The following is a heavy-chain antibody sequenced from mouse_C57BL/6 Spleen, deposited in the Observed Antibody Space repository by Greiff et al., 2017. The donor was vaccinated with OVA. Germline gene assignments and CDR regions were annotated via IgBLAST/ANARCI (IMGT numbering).Heavy chain of an antibody. CDR2: IDPSDSYT. CDR1: GYTFTSYW. Sequence: QVQLQQPGAELVMPGASVKLSCKASGYTFTSYWMHWVKQRPGQGLEWIGEIDPSDSYTNYNQKFKGKSTLTVDKSSSTAYMQLSSLTSEDSAVYYCARIWTGTWKSFDYWGQGTTLTVSS. J-gene: IGHJ2*01. CDR3: ARIWTGTWKSFDY. D-gene: IGHD4-1*01. V-gene: IGHV1-69*01.